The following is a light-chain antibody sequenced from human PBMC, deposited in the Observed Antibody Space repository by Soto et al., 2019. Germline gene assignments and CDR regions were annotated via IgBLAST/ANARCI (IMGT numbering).Light chain of an antibody. Sequence: DIQMTQSPSTLSASVGARVTITCRASQSISSWLAWYQQKPGKAPKLLIYDASSLESGVPSRFSVSGSGTEFTITISSLQPDDGATYDGQQYNSYSGTFGQGTKVDIK. CDR3: QQYNSYSGT. CDR1: QSISSW. J-gene: IGKJ1*01. CDR2: DAS. V-gene: IGKV1-5*01.